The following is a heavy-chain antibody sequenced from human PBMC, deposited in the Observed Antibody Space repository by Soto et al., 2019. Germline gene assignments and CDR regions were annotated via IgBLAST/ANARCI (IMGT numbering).Heavy chain of an antibody. J-gene: IGHJ6*02. Sequence: QVQLVQSGAEVKKPGSSVKVSCKASGGTFSSYAISWVRQAPGQGLEWMGGIIPIFGTANYAQKFQGRVTITADESTSTAYMELSSLRSEDTAVYYCARSITIFRVVIGDYYGMDVWGQGTTVTVSS. CDR2: IIPIFGTA. CDR3: ARSITIFRVVIGDYYGMDV. D-gene: IGHD3-3*01. CDR1: GGTFSSYA. V-gene: IGHV1-69*01.